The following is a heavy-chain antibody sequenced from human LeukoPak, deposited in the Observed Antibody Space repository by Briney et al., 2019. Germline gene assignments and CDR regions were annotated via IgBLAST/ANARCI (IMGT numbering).Heavy chain of an antibody. CDR3: SGGGSITVAGY. V-gene: IGHV3-74*01. J-gene: IGHJ4*02. CDR2: INSDGSST. CDR1: GFTFSRYA. D-gene: IGHD3-10*01. Sequence: GGSLRLSCAASGFTFSRYAMHWVRQAPGKGLVWVSRINSDGSSTNYADSVKGRFTISRDNAKNTLFLQMNSLRAEDSAVYYCSGGGSITVAGYWGQGTLVTVSS.